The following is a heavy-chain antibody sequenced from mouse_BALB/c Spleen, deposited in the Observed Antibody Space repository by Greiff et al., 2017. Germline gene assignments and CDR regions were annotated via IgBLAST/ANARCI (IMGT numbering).Heavy chain of an antibody. CDR1: GFTFSSYA. CDR2: ISSGGSYT. CDR3: ARDVFYYAMDY. J-gene: IGHJ4*01. V-gene: IGHV5-9-4*01. Sequence: DVQLVESGGGLVKPGGSLKLSCAASGFTFSSYAMSWVRQSPEKRLEWVAEISSGGSYTYYPDTVTGRFTISRDNAKNTLYLEMSSLRSEDTAMYYCARDVFYYAMDYWGQGTSVTVSS.